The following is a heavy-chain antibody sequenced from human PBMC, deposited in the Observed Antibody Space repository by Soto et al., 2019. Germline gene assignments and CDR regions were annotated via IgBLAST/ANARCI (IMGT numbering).Heavy chain of an antibody. CDR3: ASHSLYDYIWGSYPEDGVYYFDY. CDR1: GGSISSSSYY. Sequence: GSLRLSCTVSGGSISSSSYYWGWIRQPPGKGLEWIGSIYYSGSTYYNPSLKSRVTISVDTSKNQFSLKLSSVTAADTAVYYCASHSLYDYIWGSYPEDGVYYFDYWGQGTLVTVSS. CDR2: IYYSGST. J-gene: IGHJ4*02. V-gene: IGHV4-39*01. D-gene: IGHD3-16*02.